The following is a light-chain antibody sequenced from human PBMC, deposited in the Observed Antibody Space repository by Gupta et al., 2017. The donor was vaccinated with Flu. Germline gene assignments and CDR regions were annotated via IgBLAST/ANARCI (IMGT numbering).Light chain of an antibody. CDR3: QQSYSTPQT. J-gene: IGKJ2*01. V-gene: IGKV1-39*01. CDR1: QSIASY. Sequence: DIQMTQSPSSLSASVGDRVTITCRASQSIASYLNWYQHKPGKAPKLLIYAASTLQTGVPARFSGSGSWTDFTLTISSLQPEDFATYYCQQSYSTPQTFGQGTKLEIK. CDR2: AAS.